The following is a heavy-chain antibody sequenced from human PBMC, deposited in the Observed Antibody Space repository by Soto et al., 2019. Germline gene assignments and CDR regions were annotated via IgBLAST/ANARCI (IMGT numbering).Heavy chain of an antibody. Sequence: PSETLSLTCTVSGGSVSSESHYWSWIRQTPGKGLEWIGYIYYTGSTNYNPSLKGRVTMSVDTSRDQVSLRLRSVTRADTAVYYCAREYANSPEAFDFWGQGALVTVSS. CDR3: AREYANSPEAFDF. CDR1: GGSVSSESHY. J-gene: IGHJ4*02. D-gene: IGHD2-2*01. V-gene: IGHV4-61*01. CDR2: IYYTGST.